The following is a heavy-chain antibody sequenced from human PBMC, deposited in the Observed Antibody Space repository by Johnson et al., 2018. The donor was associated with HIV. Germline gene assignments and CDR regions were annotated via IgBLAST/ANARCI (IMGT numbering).Heavy chain of an antibody. J-gene: IGHJ3*02. D-gene: IGHD2-15*01. CDR3: ARGVERCCGDGSSYSYSNAFDI. Sequence: EVQLLESGGGLVQPGGSLRLSCATSGFTFSTYAMHWVRLAPGKGLEYVSGISTNGGSTYYANSVKGRFTISRDNSKNTLYLQMGSLRAEDTAVYYCARGVERCCGDGSSYSYSNAFDIWGQGTMVTVSS. CDR1: GFTFSTYA. CDR2: ISTNGGST. V-gene: IGHV3-64*01.